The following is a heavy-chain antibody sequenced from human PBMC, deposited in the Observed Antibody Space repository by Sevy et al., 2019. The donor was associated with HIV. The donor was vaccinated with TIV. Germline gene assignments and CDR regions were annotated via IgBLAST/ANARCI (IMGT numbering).Heavy chain of an antibody. CDR1: GYTFTSYY. J-gene: IGHJ4*02. V-gene: IGHV1-46*01. CDR3: ARDSDNYDIWTGYYHFDY. Sequence: ASVKVSCKASGYTFTSYYMHWVRQAPGQGLEWMGIIKPSSGSTSYAQKFQGRATMTRDTSTSTVYMELRSLRSEDTAVYYCARDSDNYDIWTGYYHFDYWGQGTLVTVSS. D-gene: IGHD3-9*01. CDR2: IKPSSGST.